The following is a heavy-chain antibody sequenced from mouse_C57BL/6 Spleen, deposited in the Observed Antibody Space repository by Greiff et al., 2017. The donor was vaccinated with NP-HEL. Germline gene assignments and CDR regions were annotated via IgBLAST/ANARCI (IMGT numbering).Heavy chain of an antibody. V-gene: IGHV14-1*01. CDR3: TTDGSSYRGYFDV. D-gene: IGHD1-1*01. J-gene: IGHJ1*03. CDR1: GFNIKDYY. Sequence: VQLKESGAELVRPGASVKLSCTASGFNIKDYYMHWVKQRPEQGLEWIGRIDPEDGDTEYAPKFQGKATMTADTSSNTAYLQLSSLTSEDTAVYYCTTDGSSYRGYFDVWGTGTTVTVSS. CDR2: IDPEDGDT.